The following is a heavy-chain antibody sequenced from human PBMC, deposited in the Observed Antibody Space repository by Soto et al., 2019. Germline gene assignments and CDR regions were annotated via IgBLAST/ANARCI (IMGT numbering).Heavy chain of an antibody. CDR2: IYYSGST. V-gene: IGHV4-39*07. Sequence: SETLSLTCTVSGGSISSSSYYWGWIRQPPGKGLEWIGRIYYSGSTYYNPSLKSRVTISVDTSKNQFSLKLSSVTAADTAVYYCARDPPERFLEWLYAFDIWGQGTMVTVSS. CDR3: ARDPPERFLEWLYAFDI. CDR1: GGSISSSSYY. D-gene: IGHD3-3*01. J-gene: IGHJ3*02.